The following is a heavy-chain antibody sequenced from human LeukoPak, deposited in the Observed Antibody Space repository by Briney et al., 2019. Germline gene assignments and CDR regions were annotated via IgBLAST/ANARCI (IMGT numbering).Heavy chain of an antibody. CDR1: GFTFSSYS. CDR2: ISSSSSYI. J-gene: IGHJ4*02. V-gene: IGHV3-21*01. Sequence: PGGSLRLSCAASGFTFSSYSMNWVRQAPGKGLEWDSSISSSSSYIYYADSVKGRFTISRDNSKNTMYVQMSTLRVEDTAVYYCVKDPHSSGRYYFDYWGQGTLVTVSS. D-gene: IGHD6-19*01. CDR3: VKDPHSSGRYYFDY.